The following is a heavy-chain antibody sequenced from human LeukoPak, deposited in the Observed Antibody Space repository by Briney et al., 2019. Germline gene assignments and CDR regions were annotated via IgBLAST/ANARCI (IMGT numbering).Heavy chain of an antibody. Sequence: GASVKVSCKASGYTFSSYYMHWVRQAPGQGLEWMGIINPSGGSTNYAQKFQGRVTMTRDTSTSTVYMELSSRRSEDTAVYYCAREYDSTSAFDYWGQGTLATVSS. CDR1: GYTFSSYY. D-gene: IGHD3-22*01. V-gene: IGHV1-46*01. CDR3: AREYDSTSAFDY. J-gene: IGHJ4*02. CDR2: INPSGGST.